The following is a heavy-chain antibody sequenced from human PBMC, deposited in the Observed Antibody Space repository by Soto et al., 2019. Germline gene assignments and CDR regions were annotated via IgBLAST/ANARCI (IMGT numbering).Heavy chain of an antibody. Sequence: SETLSLTCTVSGGSISSGGYYWSWIRQHPGKGLEWIGYIYYSGITYYNPSLKSRVTISVDTSKNQFSLKLSSVTAADTSVYYCARDPVDTAMAPRFDYWGQGTLVTVSS. J-gene: IGHJ4*02. CDR2: IYYSGIT. CDR3: ARDPVDTAMAPRFDY. V-gene: IGHV4-31*03. D-gene: IGHD5-18*01. CDR1: GGSISSGGYY.